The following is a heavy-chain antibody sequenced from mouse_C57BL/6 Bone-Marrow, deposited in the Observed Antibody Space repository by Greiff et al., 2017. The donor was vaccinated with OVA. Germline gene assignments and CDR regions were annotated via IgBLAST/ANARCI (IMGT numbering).Heavy chain of an antibody. D-gene: IGHD1-1*01. CDR1: GFTFSDYY. CDR2: INYDGSST. Sequence: DVKLVESEGGLVQPGSSMKLSCTASGFTFSDYYMAWVRQVPEKGLEWVANINYDGSSTYYLDSLKSRFIISRDNAKNLLYLQMSSLKSEDTATYYCARAYYYGSGFDYWGQGTTLTVSS. J-gene: IGHJ2*01. V-gene: IGHV5-16*01. CDR3: ARAYYYGSGFDY.